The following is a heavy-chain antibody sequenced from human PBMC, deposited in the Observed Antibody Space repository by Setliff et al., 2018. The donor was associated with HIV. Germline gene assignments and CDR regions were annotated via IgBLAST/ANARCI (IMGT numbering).Heavy chain of an antibody. CDR1: GFTFSSYW. D-gene: IGHD6-19*01. Sequence: GGSLRLSCAASGFTFSSYWMSWVRQAPGKGLEWVGNIKQDGSEEYYVDSVKGRFTISRDNAKNSVYLQMNSLRVEDTAMYYCTKDHLSGWASDCWGQGTLVTV. CDR3: TKDHLSGWASDC. CDR2: IKQDGSEE. J-gene: IGHJ4*02. V-gene: IGHV3-7*01.